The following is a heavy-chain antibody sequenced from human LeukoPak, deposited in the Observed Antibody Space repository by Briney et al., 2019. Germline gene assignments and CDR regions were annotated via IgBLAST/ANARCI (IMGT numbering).Heavy chain of an antibody. V-gene: IGHV3-23*01. CDR2: ISGSGGST. J-gene: IGHJ6*02. CDR1: GFTFSSYA. Sequence: GGSLRFSCAASGFTFSSYAMSWVRQAPGKGLEWVSAISGSGGSTYYADSVKGRFTISRDNSKNTLYLQMNSLRAEDTAVYYCANKYSSSSGGYYYYGMDVWGQGTTVTVSS. D-gene: IGHD6-6*01. CDR3: ANKYSSSSGGYYYYGMDV.